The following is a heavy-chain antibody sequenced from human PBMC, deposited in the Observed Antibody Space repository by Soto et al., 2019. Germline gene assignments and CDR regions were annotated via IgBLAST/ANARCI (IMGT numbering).Heavy chain of an antibody. V-gene: IGHV1-46*01. CDR3: AFTGRGYRYCYPFDI. CDR2: INPSGGST. Sequence: QVQLVKSGAEVKKPGASVKVSFKASGYTFTSYYMHWVRQAPGQGLEWMGIINPSGGSTSSAQKFQGRVIMTRVMSTITVYRYLRSLRSEDTAVYYCAFTGRGYRYCYPFDIWCQGTMVTVSS. J-gene: IGHJ3*02. D-gene: IGHD5-18*01. CDR1: GYTFTSYY.